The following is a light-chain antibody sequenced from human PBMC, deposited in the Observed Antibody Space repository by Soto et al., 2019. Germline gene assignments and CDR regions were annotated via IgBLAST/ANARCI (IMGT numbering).Light chain of an antibody. Sequence: DIQITQSPSSLSASVGDRVTITCRASQSISSYLTWYQQKPGKAPTLLLYAASSLQSAVPSKFSGSGSGTDVTLTISSLQPEDVATYYCQQSYSTPRTFGQGTKVDIK. CDR2: AAS. V-gene: IGKV1-39*01. CDR3: QQSYSTPRT. CDR1: QSISSY. J-gene: IGKJ1*01.